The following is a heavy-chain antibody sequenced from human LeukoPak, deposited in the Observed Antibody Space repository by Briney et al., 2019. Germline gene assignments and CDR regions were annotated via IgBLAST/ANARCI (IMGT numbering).Heavy chain of an antibody. Sequence: SETLSLTCTVSGGSISSYHWSWIRQPPGKGLEWIGYIYYSGSTNYNPSLKSRVTISVDTSKNQFSLKLSSVTAADTAVYYCARSDGYNPDYWGQGTLVTVSS. CDR3: ARSDGYNPDY. CDR2: IYYSGST. V-gene: IGHV4-59*08. D-gene: IGHD5-12*01. J-gene: IGHJ4*02. CDR1: GGSISSYH.